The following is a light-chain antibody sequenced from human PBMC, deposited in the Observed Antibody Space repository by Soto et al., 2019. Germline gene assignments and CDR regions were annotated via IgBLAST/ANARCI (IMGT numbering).Light chain of an antibody. V-gene: IGKV1-5*01. CDR3: QQYSTYTPRT. CDR2: DAS. CDR1: QSISSW. J-gene: IGKJ1*01. Sequence: DIQMTQSPSTLSASVGYRVTIACRSSQSISSWLAWYQQKPGKAPKLLIYDASSLESGVPSRFSGSGSGTEFTLTISSLQPDDFATYYCQQYSTYTPRTFGQGTKVDI.